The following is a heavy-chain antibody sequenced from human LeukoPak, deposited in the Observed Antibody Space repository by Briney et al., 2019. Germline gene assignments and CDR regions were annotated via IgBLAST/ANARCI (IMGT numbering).Heavy chain of an antibody. D-gene: IGHD6-19*01. J-gene: IGHJ4*02. CDR1: GYSFTNYW. CDR2: IDPSDSYT. Sequence: GESLKISCKGSGYSFTNYWISWVRQMPGKGLEWMGRIDPSDSYTNYSPSFQGHVTISADKSISTAYLQWSSLKASDTAMYYCATSRIAVPDYWGQGTLVTVSS. CDR3: ATSRIAVPDY. V-gene: IGHV5-10-1*01.